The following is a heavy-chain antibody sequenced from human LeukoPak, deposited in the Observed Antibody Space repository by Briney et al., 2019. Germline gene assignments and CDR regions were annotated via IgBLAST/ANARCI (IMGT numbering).Heavy chain of an antibody. Sequence: PSQTLSLTCTVSSGSISSGSYYWCWIRQPAGKGLEWIGRIYTSGSTNYNPSLKSRVTISVDTSKNQFSLQLSSVTAADTAVYYCAKERLSYDSSGYYQPWFDPWGQGTLVTVSS. J-gene: IGHJ5*02. CDR3: AKERLSYDSSGYYQPWFDP. V-gene: IGHV4-61*02. CDR1: SGSISSGSYY. CDR2: IYTSGST. D-gene: IGHD3-22*01.